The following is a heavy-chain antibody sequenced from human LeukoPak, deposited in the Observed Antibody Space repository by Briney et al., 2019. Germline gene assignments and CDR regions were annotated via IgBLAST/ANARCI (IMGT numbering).Heavy chain of an antibody. Sequence: ASVKVSCKASGGTFSRYAISWVRQAPGQGLEWVGRIIPILSTANHAQKCQGRITITADKSTSTAYMELSSLRSEDTAVYYCAREDKRYFDWSSPYYFDYWGQGTLVTVSS. CDR3: AREDKRYFDWSSPYYFDY. J-gene: IGHJ4*02. V-gene: IGHV1-69*04. D-gene: IGHD3-9*01. CDR2: IIPILSTA. CDR1: GGTFSRYA.